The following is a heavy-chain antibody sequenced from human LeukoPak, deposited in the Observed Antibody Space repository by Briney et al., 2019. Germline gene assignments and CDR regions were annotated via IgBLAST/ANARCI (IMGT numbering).Heavy chain of an antibody. CDR3: ARVVEVPTVVMMWFDL. J-gene: IGHJ5*02. V-gene: IGHV4-4*07. D-gene: IGHD2-2*01. CDR2: IYTSGST. CDR1: GGSISSYY. Sequence: PSETLSLTCTVSGGSISSYYWSWIRQPAGKGLEWIGRIYTSGSTNYNPSLKSRVTMSVDTSKNQFSLKLISVTAADTAVYYCARVVEVPTVVMMWFDLWGQGTLVTVSS.